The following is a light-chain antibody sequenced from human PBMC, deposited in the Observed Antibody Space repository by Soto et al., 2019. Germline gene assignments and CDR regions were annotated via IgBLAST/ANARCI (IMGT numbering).Light chain of an antibody. CDR2: AAS. J-gene: IGKJ1*01. CDR1: QSIDRY. V-gene: IGKV1-39*01. CDR3: QQSYNIPRT. Sequence: IQMTQSPPSLPASVGDRVTITCRASQSIDRYLNWYQQKLGKAPKVLIYAASTLQSGVPSRFSGSGSGTHFTLTISSLQPEDSASYYCQQSYNIPRTFGQGTKVDIK.